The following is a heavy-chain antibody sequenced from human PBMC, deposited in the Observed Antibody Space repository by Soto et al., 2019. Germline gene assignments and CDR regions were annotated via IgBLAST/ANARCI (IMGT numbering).Heavy chain of an antibody. CDR1: GYTFTSYQ. Sequence: QMQLVQSGAEVKKPGASVKVSCKASGYTFTSYQMHWVRQAPGQGLEWMGIINPSGGRITYAPRFQGRVIMTRDTSTNTVYMELRSLRSEDTAVYYCARDGPPTTTGVGPSYTMDVWGQGTTVTVS. V-gene: IGHV1-46*01. D-gene: IGHD3-3*01. J-gene: IGHJ6*02. CDR3: ARDGPPTTTGVGPSYTMDV. CDR2: INPSGGRI.